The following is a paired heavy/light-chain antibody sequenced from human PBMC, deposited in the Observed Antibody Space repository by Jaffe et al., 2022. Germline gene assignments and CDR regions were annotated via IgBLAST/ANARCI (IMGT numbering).Heavy chain of an antibody. V-gene: IGHV4-39*01. CDR2: AYYTGNI. J-gene: IGHJ4*02. Sequence: QLQLQESGPGLVKPSETLSLTCTVSGGSITTSHNYWGWIRQPPGKGLEWIGSAYYTGNIYYNPSLKSRVTMSVDPSQNQFSLRLRSVTAADTAVYFCARHPEDGDRRKYFDYWGQGTLVAVSS. CDR1: GGSITTSHNY. D-gene: IGHD4-17*01. CDR3: ARHPEDGDRRKYFDY.
Light chain of an antibody. CDR3: QQRANWPPIT. Sequence: EIVLTQSPATLSLSPGERATLSCRASQSVSSFLAWYQQKPGQAPRLLIYDATNRATGIPARFSGSGSGTDFTLTISSLEPEDFAVYYCQQRANWPPITFGQGTRLEIK. J-gene: IGKJ5*01. V-gene: IGKV3-11*01. CDR1: QSVSSF. CDR2: DAT.